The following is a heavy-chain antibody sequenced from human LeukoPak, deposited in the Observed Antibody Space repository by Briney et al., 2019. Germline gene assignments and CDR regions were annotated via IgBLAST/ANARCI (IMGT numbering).Heavy chain of an antibody. J-gene: IGHJ4*02. CDR1: GLTVSSNY. CDR2: IYSGGNT. V-gene: IGHV3-53*01. Sequence: TGGSLRLSCAASGLTVSSNYMSWVRQAPGEGLEWVSVIYSGGNTYYADSVKGRFTISRDNSKNTLYLQMSSLRAEDTAVYYCARAGRDGYNYADYWGQGTLVTVSS. D-gene: IGHD5-24*01. CDR3: ARAGRDGYNYADY.